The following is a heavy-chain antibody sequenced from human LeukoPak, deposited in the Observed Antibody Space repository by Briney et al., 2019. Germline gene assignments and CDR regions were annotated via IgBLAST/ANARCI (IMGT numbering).Heavy chain of an antibody. Sequence: GGSLRLSCAASGFTFSSYAMSWVRQAPGKGLEWVSAIFSGGSTYYADSVKGRFTISRDNSKNTLYLQMNSLRAEDTAVYYCARSVDSSGWYPAGYWGQGTLVTVSS. V-gene: IGHV3-53*01. CDR2: IFSGGST. CDR3: ARSVDSSGWYPAGY. D-gene: IGHD6-19*01. CDR1: GFTFSSYA. J-gene: IGHJ4*02.